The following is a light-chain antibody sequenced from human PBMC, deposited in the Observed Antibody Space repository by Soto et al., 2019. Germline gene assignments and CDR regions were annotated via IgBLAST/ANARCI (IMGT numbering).Light chain of an antibody. CDR1: QSVSSY. J-gene: IGKJ4*01. CDR3: QQRSNWPRSG. Sequence: EIVLTQSPATLSLSPGERATLSCRASQSVSSYLAWYQQKPGQAPRLLIYDASNRATGIPARFSGSGSGTDFALTISSIESEDFAVYYCQQRSNWPRSGFGGGTKVEMK. V-gene: IGKV3-11*01. CDR2: DAS.